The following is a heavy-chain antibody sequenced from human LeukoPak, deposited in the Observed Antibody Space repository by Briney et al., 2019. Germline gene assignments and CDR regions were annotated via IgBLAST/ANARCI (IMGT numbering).Heavy chain of an antibody. J-gene: IGHJ3*02. Sequence: PGGSLRLSCAASGFTFSSYAMSWVRQSPGKGLEWVSDISASGDTTHYADSVKGRFTISRDNSKHTLYLQMNSLRAEDTAVYYSAREGTYYDILTGYYTSSGAFDIWGQGTMVTVSS. CDR2: ISASGDTT. V-gene: IGHV3-23*01. D-gene: IGHD3-9*01. CDR1: GFTFSSYA. CDR3: AREGTYYDILTGYYTSSGAFDI.